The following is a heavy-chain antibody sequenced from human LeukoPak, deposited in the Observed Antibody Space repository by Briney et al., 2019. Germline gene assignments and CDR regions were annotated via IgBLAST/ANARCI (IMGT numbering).Heavy chain of an antibody. CDR2: TYYRSKWYN. CDR3: ARDRVSHCGGDCYPPYYGMDV. CDR1: GDSVSSNSAA. J-gene: IGHJ6*02. V-gene: IGHV6-1*01. D-gene: IGHD2-21*02. Sequence: SQTLSLTCAISGDSVSSNSAAWNWIRQSPSRGLEWLGRTYYRSKWYNDYAVSVKSRITINPDTSKNQFSLQLNSVTPEDTAVYYCARDRVSHCGGDCYPPYYGMDVWGQGTTVTVSS.